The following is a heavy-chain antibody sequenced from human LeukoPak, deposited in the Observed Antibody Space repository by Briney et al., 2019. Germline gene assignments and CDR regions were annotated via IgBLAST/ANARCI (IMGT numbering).Heavy chain of an antibody. Sequence: SETLSLTCTVSGGSISSSSYYWGWIRQPPGKGLEWIGSIYYSGSTYYNPSLKSRVTISVDTSKNQFSLKLSSVTAADTAVYYCARAGRGYSYGYLSYNWFDPWGQGTLVTVSS. CDR3: ARAGRGYSYGYLSYNWFDP. CDR1: GGSISSSSYY. J-gene: IGHJ5*02. D-gene: IGHD5-18*01. CDR2: IYYSGST. V-gene: IGHV4-39*07.